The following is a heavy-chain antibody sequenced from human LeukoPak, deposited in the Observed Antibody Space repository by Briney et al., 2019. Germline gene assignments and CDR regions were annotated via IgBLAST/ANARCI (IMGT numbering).Heavy chain of an antibody. Sequence: KPSETLSLTCSVSGYSISSGYFWGWIRQPPGKGLEWIGSIYHSGSTYYNPSLKSRVTMSVDTSNNQFSLQLSSVTAADTALYYCARDYGGWYYFDYWGQGTLVTVSS. V-gene: IGHV4-38-2*02. CDR3: ARDYGGWYYFDY. CDR2: IYHSGST. CDR1: GYSISSGYF. J-gene: IGHJ4*02. D-gene: IGHD6-19*01.